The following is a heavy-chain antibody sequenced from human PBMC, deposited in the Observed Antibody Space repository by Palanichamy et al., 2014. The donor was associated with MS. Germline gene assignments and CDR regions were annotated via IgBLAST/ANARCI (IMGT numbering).Heavy chain of an antibody. V-gene: IGHV3-9*01. Sequence: EVQLVESGGGLVQPGGSLRLSRAGSGSTLSDYALHWVRQVPGKGLEWVSGISWDNGKIGYADSVKGRFTISRDNAKNSLYLQMNSLRVEDTAFYYCAKDVGSGSTINYYGMHVWGQGTTVTVPS. CDR2: ISWDNGKI. D-gene: IGHD5-12*01. CDR3: AKDVGSGSTINYYGMHV. CDR1: GSTLSDYA. J-gene: IGHJ6*02.